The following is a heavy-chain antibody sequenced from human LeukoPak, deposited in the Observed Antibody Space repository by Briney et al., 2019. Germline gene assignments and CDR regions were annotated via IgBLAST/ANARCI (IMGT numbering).Heavy chain of an antibody. Sequence: GGSLRLSCAASGFIFSTYSMNWVRQAPGKGLEWVSYIGSGSNTIYYADSVKGRFTISRDNAENTLYLQMNSLGAEDTAVYYRARDAHYKYYYMDVWGKGTTVTVSS. CDR2: IGSGSNTI. J-gene: IGHJ6*03. V-gene: IGHV3-48*01. CDR3: ARDAHYKYYYMDV. CDR1: GFIFSTYS.